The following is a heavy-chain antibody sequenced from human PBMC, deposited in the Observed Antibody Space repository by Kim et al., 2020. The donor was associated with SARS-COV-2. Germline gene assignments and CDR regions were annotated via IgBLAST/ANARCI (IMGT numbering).Heavy chain of an antibody. J-gene: IGHJ6*02. CDR2: TRNKANSYTT. Sequence: GGSLRLSCAASGFTLSDHYMDWVRQAPGKGLEWVGRTRNKANSYTTEYAASVKGRFTISRDDSKNSLYLQMNSLKTEDTAVYYCAREISSYGMDVWGQGTTVTVSS. CDR1: GFTLSDHY. V-gene: IGHV3-72*01. D-gene: IGHD3-3*02. CDR3: AREISSYGMDV.